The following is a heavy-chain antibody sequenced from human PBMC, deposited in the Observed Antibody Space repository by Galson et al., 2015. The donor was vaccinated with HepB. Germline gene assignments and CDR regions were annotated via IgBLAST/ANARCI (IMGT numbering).Heavy chain of an antibody. Sequence: SLRLSCAGSGFSFSSYSMSWVRQASEKGPEWVANIKQDGSEKYYVDSVKGRFTISRDNARNSVYLQMSSLRAEDTAIYYRARMPYSSTSPRFDPWGQGTLVTVSS. CDR3: ARMPYSSTSPRFDP. J-gene: IGHJ5*02. CDR1: GFSFSSYS. CDR2: IKQDGSEK. D-gene: IGHD2-2*01. V-gene: IGHV3-7*03.